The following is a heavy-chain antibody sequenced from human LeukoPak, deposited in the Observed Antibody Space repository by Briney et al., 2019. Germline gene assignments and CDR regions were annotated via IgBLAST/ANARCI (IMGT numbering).Heavy chain of an antibody. CDR3: ARNPQRIAVAGYFDY. J-gene: IGHJ4*02. D-gene: IGHD6-19*01. V-gene: IGHV4-39*07. CDR2: IYYSGST. CDR1: GGSISSSSYY. Sequence: KPSETLSLTCTVSGGSISSSSYYWGWIRQPPGKGLEWIGSIYYSGSTYYNPSLKSRVTISVDTSKNQFSLKLSSVTAADTAVYYCARNPQRIAVAGYFDYWGQGTLVTVSS.